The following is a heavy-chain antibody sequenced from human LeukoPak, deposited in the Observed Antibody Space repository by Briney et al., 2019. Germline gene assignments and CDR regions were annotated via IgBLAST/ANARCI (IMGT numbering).Heavy chain of an antibody. D-gene: IGHD1-26*01. J-gene: IGHJ6*03. CDR2: IYYSGST. Sequence: PSETLSLTCTVSGGSISSYYWSWIRQPPGKGLEWIGYIYYSGSTNYNPSLKSRVTISVDTSKNQFSLKLSSVTAADTAVYYCASGGVPYYYYYTDVWGKGTTVTVSS. CDR1: GGSISSYY. V-gene: IGHV4-59*01. CDR3: ASGGVPYYYYYTDV.